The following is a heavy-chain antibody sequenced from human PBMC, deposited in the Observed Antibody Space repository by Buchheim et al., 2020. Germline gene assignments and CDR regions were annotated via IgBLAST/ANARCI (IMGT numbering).Heavy chain of an antibody. CDR3: ARLEAGNYYYYGMDV. CDR2: ISSSSSYI. V-gene: IGHV3-21*01. CDR1: GFTFSSYS. J-gene: IGHJ6*02. D-gene: IGHD6-25*01. Sequence: EVQLVESGGGLVKPGGSLRLSCAASGFTFSSYSMNWVRQAPGKGLEWVSSISSSSSYIYYADSVKGRFTISRDNAKNSLYLQMNSLRAEDTAVYYCARLEAGNYYYYGMDVWGQGTT.